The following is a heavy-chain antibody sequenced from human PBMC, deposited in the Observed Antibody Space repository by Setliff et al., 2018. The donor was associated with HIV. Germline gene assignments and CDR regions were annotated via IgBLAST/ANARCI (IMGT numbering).Heavy chain of an antibody. CDR1: GGSFSNSYYF. Sequence: SETLSLTCNVSGGSFSNSYYFWGWIRQPPGKGLEWIGSISYSGSTYYDPSLKSRVTMSVDTSKNQFSLKLSSVTAADTAVYYCARHRQGLTGSTPGYYMDVWGKGTTVTVSS. D-gene: IGHD1-7*01. CDR2: ISYSGST. V-gene: IGHV4-39*01. J-gene: IGHJ6*03. CDR3: ARHRQGLTGSTPGYYMDV.